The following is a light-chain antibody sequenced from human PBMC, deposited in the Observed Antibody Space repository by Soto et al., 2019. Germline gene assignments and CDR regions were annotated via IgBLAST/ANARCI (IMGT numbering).Light chain of an antibody. CDR2: EVY. Sequence: QSVLSQPASVSGSPGQSITISCTGSSSDVGDYDYVSWYQQHPGKAPKLIIFEVYNRPSGVSNRFSGPKSGNTASLTISGLQAEDEADYYCTSYTSSSTPWLFGGGTQLTVL. CDR1: SSDVGDYDY. J-gene: IGLJ3*02. CDR3: TSYTSSSTPWL. V-gene: IGLV2-14*01.